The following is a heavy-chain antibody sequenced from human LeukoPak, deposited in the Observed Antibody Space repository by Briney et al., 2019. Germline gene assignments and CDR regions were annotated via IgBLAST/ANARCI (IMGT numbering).Heavy chain of an antibody. J-gene: IGHJ3*02. D-gene: IGHD3-10*01. CDR1: GGSISSYY. CDR2: IYTSGST. Sequence: SETLSLTCTVSGGSISSYYWSWIRQPAGKGLEWIGRIYTSGSTNYNPSLKSRVTMSVDTSKNQFSLKLSSVTAADTAVYCCARNRITMVRGVILDAFDIWGQGTMVTVSS. V-gene: IGHV4-4*07. CDR3: ARNRITMVRGVILDAFDI.